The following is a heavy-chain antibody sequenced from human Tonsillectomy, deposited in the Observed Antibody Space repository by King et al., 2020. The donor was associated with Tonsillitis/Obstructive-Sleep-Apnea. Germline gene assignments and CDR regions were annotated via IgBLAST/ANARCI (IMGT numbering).Heavy chain of an antibody. CDR2: INPSGGST. CDR3: ARSHHYGDYPYYFDY. J-gene: IGHJ4*02. V-gene: IGHV1-46*01. Sequence: QLVQSGAEVKKPGASVKVSCKASGYTFTSYYMHWVRQAPGQGLEWMGIINPSGGSTSYAQKFQGRVTMTRDTSTSTVYMELSSLRSEDTAVYYCARSHHYGDYPYYFDYWGQGTLVTVSS. CDR1: GYTFTSYY. D-gene: IGHD4-17*01.